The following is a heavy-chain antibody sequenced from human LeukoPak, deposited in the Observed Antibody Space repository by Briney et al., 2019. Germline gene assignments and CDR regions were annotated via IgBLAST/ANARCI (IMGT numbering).Heavy chain of an antibody. CDR3: VRGFRSDY. Sequence: GGSLRLSCAASGFTFSSSYMTWVRQAPGKGLEWVANIKEGGSAKYYVASVKGRFTTSRDNTKNSLYLQMNSLRADDTAIYYCVRGFRSDYWGQGTLVSVSS. CDR2: IKEGGSAK. D-gene: IGHD2/OR15-2a*01. CDR1: GFTFSSSY. J-gene: IGHJ4*02. V-gene: IGHV3-7*04.